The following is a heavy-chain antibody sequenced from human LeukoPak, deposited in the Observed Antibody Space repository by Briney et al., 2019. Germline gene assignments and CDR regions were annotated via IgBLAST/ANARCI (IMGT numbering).Heavy chain of an antibody. D-gene: IGHD5-12*01. CDR3: AKDVDIVATMSHY. Sequence: QSGGSLRLSCAASGFTFSSYAMSWVRQAPGKGLEWVSAISGSGGSTYYADSVKGRFTISRGNSKNTLYLQMNSLRAEDTAVYYCAKDVDIVATMSHYWGQGTLVTVSS. CDR1: GFTFSSYA. V-gene: IGHV3-23*01. CDR2: ISGSGGST. J-gene: IGHJ4*02.